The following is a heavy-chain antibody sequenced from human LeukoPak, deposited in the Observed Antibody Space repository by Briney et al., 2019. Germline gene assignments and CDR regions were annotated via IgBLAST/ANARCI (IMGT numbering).Heavy chain of an antibody. CDR2: IKQDGSET. CDR3: ARQRGSGCLDY. Sequence: GGSLRLSCAASRFTLNNYWMSWVRQAPGKGLEWVANIKQDGSETYYVDSLKGRFTISRDNAKNSLSPQMNILRAEDTAVYYCARQRGSGCLDYWGQGTLVTVSS. D-gene: IGHD6-19*01. CDR1: RFTLNNYW. V-gene: IGHV3-7*01. J-gene: IGHJ4*02.